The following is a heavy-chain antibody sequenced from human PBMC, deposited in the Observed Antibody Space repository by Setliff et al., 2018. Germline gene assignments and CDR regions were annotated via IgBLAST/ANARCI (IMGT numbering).Heavy chain of an antibody. CDR2: TWYDGTTK. D-gene: IGHD6-19*01. CDR1: GFTFSRNG. J-gene: IGHJ4*02. V-gene: IGHV3-33*06. Sequence: GGSLRLSCAASGFTFSRNGMHWVRQAPGKGLEWVAGTWYDGTTKYYADSVKGRFTISRDNSRNTLYLQMDSLRADDTAVYFCAKDVGLGSGWSYFDYWGQGALVTVSS. CDR3: AKDVGLGSGWSYFDY.